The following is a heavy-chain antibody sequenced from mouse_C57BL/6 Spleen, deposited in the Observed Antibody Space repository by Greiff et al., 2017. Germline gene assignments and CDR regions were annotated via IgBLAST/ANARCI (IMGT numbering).Heavy chain of an antibody. CDR2: ISYDGSN. Sequence: EVQLVESGPGLVKPSQSLSLTCSVTGYSITSGYYWNWIRQFPGNKLEWMGYISYDGSNNYNPSLKNRISITRDTSKNQFCLKLNSVTTEDTATYYCARDKYFDYWGQGTTLTVSS. CDR1: GYSITSGYY. V-gene: IGHV3-6*01. CDR3: ARDKYFDY. J-gene: IGHJ2*01.